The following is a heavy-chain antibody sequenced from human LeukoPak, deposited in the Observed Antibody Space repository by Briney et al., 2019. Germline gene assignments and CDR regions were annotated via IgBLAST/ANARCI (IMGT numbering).Heavy chain of an antibody. J-gene: IGHJ4*02. CDR2: SDPRGGET. V-gene: IGHV1-24*01. CDR3: ATSDRQFCSPSSCYMPFDF. D-gene: IGHD2-2*02. Sequence: AASVKVSCKVSGHTLSEVSMHWVRQAPGQGLEWVGGSDPRGGETVLAQKFQGRVTLTEDTSADTSSIELRSLRSEDTAVYYCATSDRQFCSPSSCYMPFDFWGLGTLVTVSS. CDR1: GHTLSEVS.